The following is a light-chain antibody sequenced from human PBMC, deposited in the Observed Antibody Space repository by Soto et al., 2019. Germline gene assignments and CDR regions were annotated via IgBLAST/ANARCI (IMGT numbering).Light chain of an antibody. CDR1: QSVSSSY. J-gene: IGKJ3*01. V-gene: IGKV3-20*01. CDR2: GAS. Sequence: EIVLTQSPGTLSLSPGERATLSCRASQSVSSSYLAWYQQKPGQAPRLLIYGASSRATGIPDRFSGSGSGTDFPPTISRLEPEDFAVYSCQQYGSSPFTFGPGTKVDIK. CDR3: QQYGSSPFT.